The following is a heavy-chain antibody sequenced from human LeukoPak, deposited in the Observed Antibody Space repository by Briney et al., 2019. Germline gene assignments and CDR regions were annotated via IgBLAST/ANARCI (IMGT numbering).Heavy chain of an antibody. CDR1: GFTFSDYY. V-gene: IGHV3-11*01. J-gene: IGHJ5*02. CDR3: ARGAGRWLQLWDWFDP. CDR2: ISSSGSTI. D-gene: IGHD5-24*01. Sequence: GGSLRLSCAASGFTFSDYYMSWIRQAPGKGLEWVSYISSSGSTIYYADSVKGRFTISRDNAKNSLYLQMNSLRAEDTAVYYCARGAGRWLQLWDWFDPWGQGTLVTVSS.